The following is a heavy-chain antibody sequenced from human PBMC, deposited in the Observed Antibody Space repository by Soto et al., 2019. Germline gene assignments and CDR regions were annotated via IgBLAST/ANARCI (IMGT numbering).Heavy chain of an antibody. CDR1: GFIFSDYA. CDR2: ISGSGADT. CDR3: SYRIFEGKSGYSSFLYFDY. J-gene: IGHJ4*02. D-gene: IGHD3-3*01. V-gene: IGHV3-23*01. Sequence: EVHLLESGGGLVQPGGSLRLSCAGSGFIFSDYAMGWVRQAPGKGLEWVSAISGSGADTYYADSVKGRFTVSRDNSKSTWFLQMSRLRAEDKAVNYGSYRIFEGKSGYSSFLYFDYWGQGTLVTVAS.